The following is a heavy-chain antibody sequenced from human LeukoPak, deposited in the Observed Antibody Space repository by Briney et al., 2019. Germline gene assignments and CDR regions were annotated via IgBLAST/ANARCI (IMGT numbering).Heavy chain of an antibody. J-gene: IGHJ5*02. D-gene: IGHD3-10*01. Sequence: SETLSLTCTVSGGSISTYYWNWIRQPPGKGLECIGYIHYTGSTNYNPSLKSRVTISVETSKNQFSLKLKSVTAADTAVYYCARGGYYGSGNDFRFDPWGQGTLVTVSS. CDR3: ARGGYYGSGNDFRFDP. CDR2: IHYTGST. V-gene: IGHV4-59*01. CDR1: GGSISTYY.